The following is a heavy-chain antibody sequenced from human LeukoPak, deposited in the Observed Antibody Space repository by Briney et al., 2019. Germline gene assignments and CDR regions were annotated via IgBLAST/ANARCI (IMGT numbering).Heavy chain of an antibody. CDR1: GFTFSSYW. Sequence: GGSLRLSCAASGFTFSSYWMTWVRQAPGKGLEWVANINQDGSEKYYVDSVKGRFTISRDNAKNSLYLQMNSLRAEDTAVYYCARGKGMTMVQGVINYWGQGTLVTVSS. J-gene: IGHJ4*02. V-gene: IGHV3-7*04. D-gene: IGHD3-10*01. CDR3: ARGKGMTMVQGVINY. CDR2: INQDGSEK.